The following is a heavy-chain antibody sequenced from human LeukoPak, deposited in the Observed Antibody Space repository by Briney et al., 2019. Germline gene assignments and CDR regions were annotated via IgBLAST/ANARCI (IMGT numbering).Heavy chain of an antibody. CDR2: ISVYNGNT. CDR3: ARRDYYDSSGYGGYFDH. D-gene: IGHD3-22*01. V-gene: IGHV1-18*01. J-gene: IGHJ4*02. CDR1: GYTFTYYG. Sequence: ASVKVSCKASGYTFTYYGVTWVRQAPGQGLEWLGWISVYNGNTNYAQKLRDRVTMTTDTSTNTADMELRSLRSDDTAVYYCARRDYYDSSGYGGYFDHWGQGTLVTVSS.